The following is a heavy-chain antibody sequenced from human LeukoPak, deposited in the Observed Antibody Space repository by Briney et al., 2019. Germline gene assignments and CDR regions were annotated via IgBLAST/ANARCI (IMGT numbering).Heavy chain of an antibody. J-gene: IGHJ3*02. D-gene: IGHD5-24*01. CDR2: INTMTGNP. Sequence: ASVKVSCKASGYTFSNFAVNWVRQAPGQGLEWMGWINTMTGNPTYAQGFTGRFVFSVDTSVRTANLQISSLQAADTAVYYCARQLHGAFDIWGQGTMVTVSS. CDR3: ARQLHGAFDI. V-gene: IGHV7-4-1*02. CDR1: GYTFSNFA.